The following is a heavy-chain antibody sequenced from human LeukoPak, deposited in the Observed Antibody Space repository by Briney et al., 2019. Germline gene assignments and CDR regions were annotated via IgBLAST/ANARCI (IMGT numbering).Heavy chain of an antibody. CDR1: GYTFSSYG. J-gene: IGHJ4*02. V-gene: IGHV1-18*01. CDR2: ISAYNGNT. Sequence: ASVKVSCKASGYTFSSYGISWVRQAPGQGLEWMGWISAYNGNTNYAQKLQGRVTMTTDTSTSTAYMELRSLRSDDTAVYYCATYLYCGSCYYWGQGTLVTVSS. CDR3: ATYLYCGSCYY. D-gene: IGHD2-15*01.